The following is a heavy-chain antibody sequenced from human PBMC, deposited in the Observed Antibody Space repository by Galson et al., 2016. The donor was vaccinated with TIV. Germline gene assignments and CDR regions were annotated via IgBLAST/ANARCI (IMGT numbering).Heavy chain of an antibody. CDR2: MYPADSDT. CDR1: GYSFTSNW. J-gene: IGHJ4*02. D-gene: IGHD5-18*01. V-gene: IGHV5-51*03. Sequence: QSGAEVKKPGESLKISCKLSGYSFTSNWIGWVRQVPGKGLEWMGFMYPADSDTIYSPSFQGQVIMSADESVSTAYLQWRSLKASDSATYYCVRAPGYSGYSYGYFDSWGQGTLVIVSS. CDR3: VRAPGYSGYSYGYFDS.